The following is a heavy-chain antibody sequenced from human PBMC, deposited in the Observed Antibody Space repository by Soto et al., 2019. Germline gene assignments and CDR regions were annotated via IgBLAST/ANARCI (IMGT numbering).Heavy chain of an antibody. CDR2: IYYSGST. CDR1: GGSVSSGSYY. CDR3: ARVKASGVNFDY. D-gene: IGHD3-10*01. Sequence: PSETLSLTCTVSGGSVSSGSYYWSWIRQPPGKGPEWVGEIYYSGSTNYNPSLKSRVTISVDKSKNQFSLKLSSVTAADTAVYYCARVKASGVNFDYWGQGTLVTVSS. V-gene: IGHV4-61*01. J-gene: IGHJ4*02.